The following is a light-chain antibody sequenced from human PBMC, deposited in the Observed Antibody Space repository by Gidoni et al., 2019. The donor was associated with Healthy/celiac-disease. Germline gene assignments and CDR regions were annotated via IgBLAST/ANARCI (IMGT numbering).Light chain of an antibody. Sequence: EIVLTQSPATLSVSPGESATLSCRASQSVSSNLAWYQQKPGQGPRRLIYGASTRATGIPARCRGSGSGTEFTRTIRSRQSEDCAGYCWQQYNNWPPRTLTFXGXTKVEIK. CDR3: QQYNNWPPRTLT. CDR1: QSVSSN. V-gene: IGKV3-15*01. CDR2: GAS. J-gene: IGKJ4*01.